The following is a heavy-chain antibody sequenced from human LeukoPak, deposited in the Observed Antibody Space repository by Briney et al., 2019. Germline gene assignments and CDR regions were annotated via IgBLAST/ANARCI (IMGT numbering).Heavy chain of an antibody. V-gene: IGHV3-7*01. CDR2: IKEDGSEK. CDR1: GFTFSTYW. D-gene: IGHD6-6*01. J-gene: IGHJ4*02. Sequence: GGSLRLSCATSGFTFSTYWMNWVRQAPGKGLEWVANIKEDGSEKYYVDSVKGRFTISRDNAKNSLYLQMNSLRAEDTAVYYCARGESSSFDHWGQGTLVTVSS. CDR3: ARGESSSFDH.